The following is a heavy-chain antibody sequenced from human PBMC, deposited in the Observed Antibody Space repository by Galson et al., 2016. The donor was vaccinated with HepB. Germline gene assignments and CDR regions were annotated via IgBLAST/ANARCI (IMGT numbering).Heavy chain of an antibody. Sequence: SLRLSCAASGLTFTNAWMTWVRQAPGKGLEWVGRIKGEADGGTTDYAAPVKGRFYISRDDSTHTLFLHMNSLRVEDGAVYYCATVKLTTWHSFDSWGQGTLVTVSS. CDR1: GLTFTNAW. CDR2: IKGEADGGTT. CDR3: ATVKLTTWHSFDS. D-gene: IGHD2-2*01. J-gene: IGHJ4*02. V-gene: IGHV3-15*01.